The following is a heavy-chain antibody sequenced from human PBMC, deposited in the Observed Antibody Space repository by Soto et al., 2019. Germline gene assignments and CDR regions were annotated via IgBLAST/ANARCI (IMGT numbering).Heavy chain of an antibody. Sequence: VQLLESGGGLVQPGGSLRLSCAASGFSFDDYAMTWVRQAAGKGLEWVGRIKSKTDGGTTDYAAPVKGSFTISRDDSKNTLYLQMNSLKTEDTAVYYCTTDGGLEYSSSSEYWGQGTLVTVSS. CDR3: TTDGGLEYSSSSEY. CDR2: IKSKTDGGTT. D-gene: IGHD6-6*01. V-gene: IGHV3-15*01. CDR1: GFSFDDYA. J-gene: IGHJ4*02.